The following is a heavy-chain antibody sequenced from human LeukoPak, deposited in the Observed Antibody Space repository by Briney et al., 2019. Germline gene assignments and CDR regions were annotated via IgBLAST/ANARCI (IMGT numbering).Heavy chain of an antibody. CDR2: IIPIFGTA. CDR1: GGTFSSYA. Sequence: GSSVKVSCKASGGTFSSYAISWVRQAPGQGLEWMGGIIPIFGTANYAQKFQGRVTITADESTSTAYMGLSSLRSEDTAVYYCAREPGIAVAGYAFDYWGQGTLVTVSS. V-gene: IGHV1-69*01. J-gene: IGHJ4*02. D-gene: IGHD6-19*01. CDR3: AREPGIAVAGYAFDY.